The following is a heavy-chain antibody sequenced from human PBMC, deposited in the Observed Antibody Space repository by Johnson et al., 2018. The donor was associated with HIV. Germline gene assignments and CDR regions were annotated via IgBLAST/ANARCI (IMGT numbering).Heavy chain of an antibody. V-gene: IGHV3-20*04. Sequence: VQLVESGGGLVQPGGSLRLSCAASGFTFSSYAMSWVRQAPGKGLEWVSGINWNGGSTGYADSVKGRFTISRGHAKNPLYLQMNGLRADDTALYYWASAEVRHSGSSQHNLVRPIFDAFDIWGQGTLVTVSS. D-gene: IGHD1-26*01. CDR1: GFTFSSYA. CDR3: ASAEVRHSGSSQHNLVRPIFDAFDI. CDR2: INWNGGST. J-gene: IGHJ3*02.